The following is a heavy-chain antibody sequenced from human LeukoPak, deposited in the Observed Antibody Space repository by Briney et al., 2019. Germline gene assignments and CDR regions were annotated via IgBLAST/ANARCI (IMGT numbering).Heavy chain of an antibody. D-gene: IGHD2-21*01. Sequence: SETLSLTCAVSGGSISSGDCYWSWIRQPPGKGLEWIGYIFYSGSTYYNPSLKSRVSMSVDTSKNQFSLKLNSVTAADTAVYYCARGLSFEAYDIWGQGTMVSVSS. CDR1: GGSISSGDCY. V-gene: IGHV4-30-4*01. J-gene: IGHJ3*02. CDR2: IFYSGST. CDR3: ARGLSFEAYDI.